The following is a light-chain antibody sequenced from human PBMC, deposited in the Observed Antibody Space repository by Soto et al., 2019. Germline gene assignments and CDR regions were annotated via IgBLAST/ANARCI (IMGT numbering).Light chain of an antibody. CDR2: EVS. J-gene: IGLJ1*01. V-gene: IGLV2-14*01. Sequence: QSALTQPASVSGSPGQSITISCTGTSSDVGAYNYVSWFQQHPGKAPTLIISEVSNRPSGVSNRFSGSKSGNAASLTISGLQAEDDADYFCFSFTKDWPHVFGNGTKLTV. CDR3: FSFTKDWPHV. CDR1: SSDVGAYNY.